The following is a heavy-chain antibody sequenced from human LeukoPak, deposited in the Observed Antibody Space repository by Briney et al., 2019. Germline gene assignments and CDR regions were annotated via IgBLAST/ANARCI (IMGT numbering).Heavy chain of an antibody. CDR3: ARDPRRYSGSYGSAFDT. CDR2: INSDGSST. CDR1: GFTFSSYW. V-gene: IGHV3-74*01. D-gene: IGHD1-26*01. J-gene: IGHJ3*02. Sequence: PGGSLRLSCAASGFTFSSYWMHWVRQAPGKGLVWVSRINSDGSSTSYADSVKGRFTISRDNAKNTLYLQMNSLRAEDTAVYYCARDPRRYSGSYGSAFDTWGQGTMVTVSS.